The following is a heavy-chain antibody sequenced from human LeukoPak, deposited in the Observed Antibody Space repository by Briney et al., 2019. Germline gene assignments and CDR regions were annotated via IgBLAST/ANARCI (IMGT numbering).Heavy chain of an antibody. CDR1: GYSFTSYW. J-gene: IGHJ5*02. D-gene: IGHD6-19*01. CDR2: IYPGDSDT. V-gene: IGHV5-51*01. Sequence: GGSLRLSCKGSGYSFTSYWIGWVRQMPGKGLERMGIIYPGDSDTRYSPSFQGQVTISADKSISTAYLQWSSLKASDTAMYYCARRTGVAGTNWFDPWGQGTLVTVSS. CDR3: ARRTGVAGTNWFDP.